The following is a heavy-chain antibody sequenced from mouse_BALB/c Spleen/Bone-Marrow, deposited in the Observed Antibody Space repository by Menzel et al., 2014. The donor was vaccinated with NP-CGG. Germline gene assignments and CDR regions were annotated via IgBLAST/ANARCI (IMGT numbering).Heavy chain of an antibody. D-gene: IGHD1-1*01. CDR3: ARRAYGGSYGFAY. Sequence: QVQLQQSGAELAKPGASVKMSCKAPGYTFTSYWMHWVKQRPGQGLEWIGYINPSTGYTEYNQKFKDKATLTADKSSSTAYMQLSSLTSEDSAVYYCARRAYGGSYGFAYWGQGTLVTVSA. J-gene: IGHJ3*01. CDR1: GYTFTSYW. V-gene: IGHV1-7*01. CDR2: INPSTGYT.